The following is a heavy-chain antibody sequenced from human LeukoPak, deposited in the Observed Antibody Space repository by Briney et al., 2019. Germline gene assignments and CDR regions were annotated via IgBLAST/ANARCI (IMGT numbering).Heavy chain of an antibody. CDR2: MNPNSGNS. Sequence: ASVKVSCKASKYTFTTYDINWVRQATGQGLEWMGWMNPNSGNSGSAQKFQGRVTMTRNTSISTAYMELSSLRSGDTAVYYCARGSYYNSTRYYADVGFDPWGQGTLVIVSS. CDR3: ARGSYYNSTRYYADVGFDP. CDR1: KYTFTTYD. J-gene: IGHJ5*02. V-gene: IGHV1-8*01. D-gene: IGHD2-2*01.